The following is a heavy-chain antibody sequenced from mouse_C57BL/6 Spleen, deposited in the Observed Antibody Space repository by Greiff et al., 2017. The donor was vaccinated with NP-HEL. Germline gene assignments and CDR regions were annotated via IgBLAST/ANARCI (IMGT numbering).Heavy chain of an antibody. CDR1: GFTFSSYA. Sequence: EVKLMESGGGLVKPGGSLKLSCAASGFTFSSYAMSWVRQTPEKRLEWVATISDGGSYTYYPDNVKGRFTISRDNAKNNLYLQMSHLKSEDTAMYYCARELRRVYYFDYWGQGTTLTVSS. D-gene: IGHD1-1*01. CDR3: ARELRRVYYFDY. CDR2: ISDGGSYT. V-gene: IGHV5-4*01. J-gene: IGHJ2*01.